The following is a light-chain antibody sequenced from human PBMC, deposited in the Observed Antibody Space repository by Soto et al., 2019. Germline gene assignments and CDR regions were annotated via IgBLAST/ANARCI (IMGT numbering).Light chain of an antibody. CDR1: SSDIGAGYD. Sequence: QSVLTQPPSVSGAPGQRVTISCTGSSSDIGAGYDVHWYQQLPGTAPKLLIYGNSNRPSGVPDRFSGSKSGTSASLAITGLQAEDEADYYCQSYDGGLIASRVVFGGGTKLTVL. V-gene: IGLV1-40*01. CDR3: QSYDGGLIASRVV. CDR2: GNS. J-gene: IGLJ2*01.